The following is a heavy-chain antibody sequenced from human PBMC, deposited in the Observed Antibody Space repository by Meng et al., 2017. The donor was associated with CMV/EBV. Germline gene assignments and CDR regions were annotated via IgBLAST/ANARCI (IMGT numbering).Heavy chain of an antibody. CDR2: IKQDGSEK. V-gene: IGHV3-7*01. D-gene: IGHD6-13*01. Sequence: GESLKISCAASGFTFSSYWMSWVRQAPGKGLEWVANIKQDGSEKYYVDSVKGRFTISRDNAKNSLYLQMNSLRAEDTAVYYCAIDGTIAAAGHSYYYYGMDVWGQGTTVTVSS. CDR1: GFTFSSYW. J-gene: IGHJ6*02. CDR3: AIDGTIAAAGHSYYYYGMDV.